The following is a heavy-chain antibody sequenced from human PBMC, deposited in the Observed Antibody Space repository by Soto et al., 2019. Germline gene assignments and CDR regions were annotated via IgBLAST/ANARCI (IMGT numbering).Heavy chain of an antibody. CDR3: AREQLQVVIPDY. CDR2: IKQDGSEK. V-gene: IGHV3-7*01. CDR1: GLTFVSYG. J-gene: IGHJ4*02. D-gene: IGHD6-13*01. Sequence: EAQLVESGGGLVQPGGSLRLSCAASGLTFVSYGLNWFPQAPGKGLEWVANIKQDGSEKYYVDSVKGRFTISRDNTKNSLYLQMNSLRAEDTAVYYCAREQLQVVIPDYWGQGTLVTVSS.